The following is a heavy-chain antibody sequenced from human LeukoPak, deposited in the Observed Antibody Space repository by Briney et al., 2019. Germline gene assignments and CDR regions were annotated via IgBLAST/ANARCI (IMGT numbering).Heavy chain of an antibody. CDR2: VSSSNDYI. CDR1: GFTFTSYS. CDR3: ARRGQDIVVVPAPRAPVYYYYMDV. J-gene: IGHJ6*03. Sequence: GGSLRLSRAASGFTFTSYSMNWVRQAPGKEPEGGSAVSSSNDYIYYADSLKGRFTISRDNAKKSLYLQMNSLRAEDTAVYYCARRGQDIVVVPAPRAPVYYYYMDVWGKGTTVTVSS. V-gene: IGHV3-21*01. D-gene: IGHD2-2*01.